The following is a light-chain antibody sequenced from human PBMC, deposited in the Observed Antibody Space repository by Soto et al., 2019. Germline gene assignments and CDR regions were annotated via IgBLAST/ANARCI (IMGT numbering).Light chain of an antibody. CDR3: QQHNSSPPYT. CDR2: GAS. Sequence: ERVITQAPATLSVSPGERATLACSASQSVSSNLAWYQQKPDQAPRRLIYGASTRATGIPARFSGSGSGTEFTLTISSLQYEEFAVYYCQQHNSSPPYTFGQGTKLEIK. V-gene: IGKV3-15*01. CDR1: QSVSSN. J-gene: IGKJ2*01.